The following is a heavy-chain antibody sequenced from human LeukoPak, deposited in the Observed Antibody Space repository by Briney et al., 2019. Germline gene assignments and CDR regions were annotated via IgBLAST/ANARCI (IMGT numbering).Heavy chain of an antibody. D-gene: IGHD3-22*01. CDR2: IIPIFGTA. J-gene: IGHJ1*01. CDR3: ARDGDYYDSSGYYSVQH. Sequence: SVKVFCKASGGTFSSYAISWGRQAPGQRLWWVGGIIPIFGTANYAQKFQGRVTITTDESTSTAYMELSSLRSEDTAVYYCARDGDYYDSSGYYSVQHWGQGTLVTVSS. V-gene: IGHV1-69*05. CDR1: GGTFSSYA.